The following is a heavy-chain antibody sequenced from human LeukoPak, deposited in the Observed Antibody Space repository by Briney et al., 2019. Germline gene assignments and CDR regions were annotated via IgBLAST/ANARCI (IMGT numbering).Heavy chain of an antibody. V-gene: IGHV3-33*08. CDR1: GFTFSSYW. CDR3: ARSWGAVAEIDY. CDR2: IWYDGSNK. D-gene: IGHD6-19*01. Sequence: GGSLRLSCAASGFTFSSYWMSWVRQAPGKGLEWVAVIWYDGSNKYYADSVKGRFTISRDNSKNTLYLQMNSLRAEDTAVYYCARSWGAVAEIDYWGQGTLVTVSS. J-gene: IGHJ4*02.